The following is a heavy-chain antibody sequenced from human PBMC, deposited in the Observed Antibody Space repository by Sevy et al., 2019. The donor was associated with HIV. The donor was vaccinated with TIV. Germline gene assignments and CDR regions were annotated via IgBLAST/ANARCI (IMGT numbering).Heavy chain of an antibody. Sequence: GGSLRLSCAASGFTFSSYAMHWVRQAPGKGLEWVAVISYDGSNKYYAHSVKGRFTISRDNSKNTLYLQMNSLRAEDTAVYYCARDHVVVVAATFRYYYYGMDVWGQGTTVTVSS. D-gene: IGHD2-15*01. CDR1: GFTFSSYA. J-gene: IGHJ6*02. CDR3: ARDHVVVVAATFRYYYYGMDV. CDR2: ISYDGSNK. V-gene: IGHV3-30-3*01.